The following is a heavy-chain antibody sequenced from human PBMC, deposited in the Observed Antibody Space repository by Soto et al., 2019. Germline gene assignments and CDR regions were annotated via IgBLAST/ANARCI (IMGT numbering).Heavy chain of an antibody. J-gene: IGHJ6*03. D-gene: IGHD6-6*01. CDR3: TTDFNYSSSSRLRYYYYYYMDV. CDR2: IKSKTDGGTT. Sequence: GGSLRLSCAASGFTFSNAWMSWVRQAPGKGLEWVGRIKSKTDGGTTEYAAPVKGRFTISRDDSKNTLYLQMNSLKTEDTAVYYCTTDFNYSSSSRLRYYYYYYMDVWGKGTTVTVSS. CDR1: GFTFSNAW. V-gene: IGHV3-15*01.